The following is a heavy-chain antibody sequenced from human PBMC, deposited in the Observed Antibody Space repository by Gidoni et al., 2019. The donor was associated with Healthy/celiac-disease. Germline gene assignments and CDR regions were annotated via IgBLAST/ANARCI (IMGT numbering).Heavy chain of an antibody. CDR2: ISSGCST. CDR1: GFTVSSNY. D-gene: IGHD3-22*01. V-gene: IGHV3-53*01. Sequence: EVQLVESGGGLIQPGGSLLLSWASSGFTVSSNYMSWVRRAPGTGLEWVSVISSGCSTYYADSVKGRFTISRDNSKNTLYLQMNSLRAEDTAVYYCARGYYDSSGYYDAFDIWGQGTMVTVSS. J-gene: IGHJ3*02. CDR3: ARGYYDSSGYYDAFDI.